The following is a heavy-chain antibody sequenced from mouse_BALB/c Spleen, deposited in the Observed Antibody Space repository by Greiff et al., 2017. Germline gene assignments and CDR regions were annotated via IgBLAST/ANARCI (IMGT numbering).Heavy chain of an antibody. J-gene: IGHJ3*01. CDR1: GYAFTNYL. V-gene: IGHV1-54*01. CDR3: ARGPFYDYDEAWFAY. D-gene: IGHD2-4*01. CDR2: INPGSGGT. Sequence: QVQLQQSGAELVRPGTSVKVSCKASGYAFTNYLIEWVKQRPGQGLEWIGVINPGSGGTNYNEKFKGKATLTADKSSSTAYMQLSSLTSDDSAVYFCARGPFYDYDEAWFAYWGQGTLVTVSA.